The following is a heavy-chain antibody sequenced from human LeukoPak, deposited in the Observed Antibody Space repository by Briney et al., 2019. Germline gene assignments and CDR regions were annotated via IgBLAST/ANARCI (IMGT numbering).Heavy chain of an antibody. D-gene: IGHD2-2*01. CDR1: GGTFSSYA. V-gene: IGHV1-69*13. CDR2: IIPIFGTA. J-gene: IGHJ6*02. Sequence: SAKVSCKASGGTFSSYAISWVRQAPGQGLEWMGGIIPIFGTANYAQKFQGRVTITADESTSTAYMELSSLRSEDTAVYYCARGTDCSSTSCYPSYYYGMDVWGQGTTVTVSS. CDR3: ARGTDCSSTSCYPSYYYGMDV.